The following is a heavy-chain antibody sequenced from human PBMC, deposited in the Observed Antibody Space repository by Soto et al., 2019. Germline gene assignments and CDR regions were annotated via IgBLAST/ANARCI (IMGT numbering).Heavy chain of an antibody. Sequence: NPSETLSLTCTVSGGSISSSSYYWGWIRQPPGKGLEWIGSIYYSGSTYYNPSLKSRVTISVDTSKNQFSLKLSSVTAADTAVYYCARHVVSYYYSMDVWGKGTPVTVSS. J-gene: IGHJ6*03. CDR3: ARHVVSYYYSMDV. CDR1: GGSISSSSYY. V-gene: IGHV4-39*01. CDR2: IYYSGST. D-gene: IGHD2-21*01.